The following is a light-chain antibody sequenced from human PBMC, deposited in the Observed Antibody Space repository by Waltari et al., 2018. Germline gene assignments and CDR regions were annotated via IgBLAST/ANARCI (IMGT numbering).Light chain of an antibody. CDR2: GTS. CDR1: QSVTSIS. J-gene: IGKJ4*01. CDR3: QQYDGEVVT. Sequence: CRASQSVTSISLTWYQKKVGQAPRLLSYGTSSRATGIPDRFSGSGSGTEFTLTISRLEPEDFAVYYCQQYDGEVVTFGGGTKVEI. V-gene: IGKV3-20*01.